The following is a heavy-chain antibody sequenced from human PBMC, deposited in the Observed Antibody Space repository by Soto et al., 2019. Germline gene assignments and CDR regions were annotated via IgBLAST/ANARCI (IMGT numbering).Heavy chain of an antibody. V-gene: IGHV5-10-1*01. CDR3: ARRIAAAGGYYYYAFDV. Sequence: PGESLKISCKGSGYNFDTYWINWVRQTPGKGLEWMGRIDPIDSKTKYSPSLEGHITISVDKSISTTYLQWSSLKASDTAIYYCARRIAAAGGYYYYAFDVWGQGALVTVSS. D-gene: IGHD5-12*01. J-gene: IGHJ4*02. CDR1: GYNFDTYW. CDR2: IDPIDSKT.